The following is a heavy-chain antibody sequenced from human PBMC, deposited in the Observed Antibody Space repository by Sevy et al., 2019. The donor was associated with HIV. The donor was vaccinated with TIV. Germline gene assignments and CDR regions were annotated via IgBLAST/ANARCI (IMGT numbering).Heavy chain of an antibody. D-gene: IGHD6-19*01. CDR2: ISTYNGKT. CDR1: GYTFSRSV. CDR3: ARGRGIAVAGGGYYSDY. V-gene: IGHV1-18*04. Sequence: ASVKVSCMASGYTFSRSVIPWVRQAPGQGLEWMGWISTYNGKTNYAQKFQDRVTMNTDTSTTTAYMELRSLRSDDTAIYFGARGRGIAVAGGGYYSDYLGQGSLVTVSS. J-gene: IGHJ4*02.